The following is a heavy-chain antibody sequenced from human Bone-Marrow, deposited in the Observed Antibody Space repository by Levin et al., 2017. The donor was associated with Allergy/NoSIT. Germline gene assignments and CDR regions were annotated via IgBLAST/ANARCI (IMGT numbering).Heavy chain of an antibody. CDR2: IYNTGTT. CDR3: ARIYTDHIWDSYRLGGYYFDF. CDR1: GDSMNTWY. D-gene: IGHD3-16*01. J-gene: IGHJ4*02. Sequence: PSETLSLTCTVSGDSMNTWYWSWIRQPPGKGLEWIGYIYNTGTTNYNPSLKTRVSMAVDTSNGQFSLRLSPVTAADTAVYYCARIYTDHIWDSYRLGGYYFDFWGPGALVAVSS. V-gene: IGHV4-59*01.